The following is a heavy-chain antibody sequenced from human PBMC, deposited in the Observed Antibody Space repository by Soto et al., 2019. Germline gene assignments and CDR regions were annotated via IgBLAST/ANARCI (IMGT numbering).Heavy chain of an antibody. D-gene: IGHD2-15*01. CDR2: IYYSGST. Sequence: SETLSLTCTVSGGSISSYYWSWIRQPPGKGLEWIGYIYYSGSTNYNPSLKSRVTISVDTSKNQFSLKLSSVTAADTAVYYCATYCSGGSCYEASFDYWGQGTLVTVSS. J-gene: IGHJ4*02. CDR1: GGSISSYY. V-gene: IGHV4-59*01. CDR3: ATYCSGGSCYEASFDY.